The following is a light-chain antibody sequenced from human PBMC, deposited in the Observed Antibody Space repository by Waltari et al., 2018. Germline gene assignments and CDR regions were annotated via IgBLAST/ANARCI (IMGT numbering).Light chain of an antibody. J-gene: IGKJ4*01. Sequence: ETVLTQSPATLSLSPGERATLRCRASQSVDIYLAWYQPKPGQAPRLLIYDASHRATGIPARFSGSGSGTDFTLTISSLEPEDFAVYYCQQRRNWPPLTFGGGTKVEIK. CDR3: QQRRNWPPLT. CDR2: DAS. V-gene: IGKV3-11*01. CDR1: QSVDIY.